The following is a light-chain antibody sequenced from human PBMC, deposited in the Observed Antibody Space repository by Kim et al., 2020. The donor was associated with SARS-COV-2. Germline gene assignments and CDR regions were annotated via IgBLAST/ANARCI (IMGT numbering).Light chain of an antibody. Sequence: SYELTQPPSVSVSPGQTARITCSGNKLGNKFASWYQHKPGQSPLLIIYQDAKRPSGIPERFSGSSSGNTATLTITETQAADEADYYCQAWDINTAVFGGGTKVTVL. V-gene: IGLV3-1*01. CDR1: KLGNKF. J-gene: IGLJ1*01. CDR3: QAWDINTAV. CDR2: QDA.